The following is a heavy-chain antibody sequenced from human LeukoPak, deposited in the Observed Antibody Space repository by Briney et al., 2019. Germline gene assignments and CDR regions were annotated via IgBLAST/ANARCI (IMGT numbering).Heavy chain of an antibody. CDR2: IYYSGST. V-gene: IGHV4-31*03. J-gene: IGHJ6*03. CDR3: ARVTGALRYYYYMDV. Sequence: SETLSLTCTVSGGSISSGGYYWSWIRQHPGKGLEWLGYIYYSGSTYYNPSLKSRVTISVDTSKNQFSLKLSSVTAADTAVYYCARVTGALRYYYYMDVWGKGTTVTVSS. CDR1: GGSISSGGYY. D-gene: IGHD1-26*01.